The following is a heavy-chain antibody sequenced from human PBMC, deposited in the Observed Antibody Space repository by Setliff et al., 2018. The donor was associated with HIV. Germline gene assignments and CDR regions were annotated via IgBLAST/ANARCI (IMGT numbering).Heavy chain of an antibody. Sequence: SETLSLTCTVSGGSISSYYWSWIRQPAGKGLEWIGRIYTSGSTNYNPSLKSRVTMSVDTSKNQFSLKLSSVTAANTAVYYCAREECSSTSCFPYYYYYMDVWGKGTTVTVSS. V-gene: IGHV4-4*07. CDR2: IYTSGST. CDR3: AREECSSTSCFPYYYYYMDV. D-gene: IGHD2-2*01. CDR1: GGSISSYY. J-gene: IGHJ6*03.